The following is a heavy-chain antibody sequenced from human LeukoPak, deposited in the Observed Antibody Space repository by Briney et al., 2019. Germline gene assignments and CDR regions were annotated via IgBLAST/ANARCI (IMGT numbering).Heavy chain of an antibody. CDR2: INPSGGST. CDR3: AREGLGYCSSTSCSSFDY. V-gene: IGHV1-46*01. CDR1: GYTFTSYY. J-gene: IGHJ4*02. Sequence: ASVKVSCKASGYTFTSYYMHWVRQAPGQGLEWMGIINPSGGSTSYAQKFQGRVTMTRDTSISTAYMELSRLRSDDTAVYYCAREGLGYCSSTSCSSFDYWGQGTLVTVSS. D-gene: IGHD2-2*01.